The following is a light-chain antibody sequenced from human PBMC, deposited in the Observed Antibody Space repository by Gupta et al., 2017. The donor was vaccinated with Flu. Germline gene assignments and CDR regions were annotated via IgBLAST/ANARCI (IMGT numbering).Light chain of an antibody. J-gene: IGKJ1*01. CDR3: QQYNYGPPPWT. CDR2: GAS. Sequence: RATLSFRASQAVGTNLDWYQQKPGQAPGLLIYGASTRATGGPARFSGSGSGTDFTLTISGLESDDFAVDYCQQYNYGPPPWTFGQGTKVDIK. CDR1: QAVGTN. V-gene: IGKV3-15*01.